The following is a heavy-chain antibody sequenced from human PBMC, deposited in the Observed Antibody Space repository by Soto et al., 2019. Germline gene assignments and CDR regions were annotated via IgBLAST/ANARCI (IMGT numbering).Heavy chain of an antibody. CDR2: ISSSSSYI. CDR3: ARYDAAMVTSDDAFDI. V-gene: IGHV3-21*01. D-gene: IGHD5-18*01. J-gene: IGHJ3*02. CDR1: GFTFSSYS. Sequence: GGSLRLSCAASGFTFSSYSMNWVRQAPGKGLEWVSSISSSSSYIYYADSVKGRFTISTDNAKNSLYLQMNSLRAEDTAVYYCARYDAAMVTSDDAFDIWGQGTMVTVSS.